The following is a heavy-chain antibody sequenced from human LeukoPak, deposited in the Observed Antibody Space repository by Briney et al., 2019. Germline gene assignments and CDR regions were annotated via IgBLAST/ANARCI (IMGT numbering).Heavy chain of an antibody. CDR1: GFTFSSYA. D-gene: IGHD6-13*01. V-gene: IGHV3-23*01. Sequence: GGSLRLSCAASGFTFSSYAMSWVRQAPGKGLEWVSAISGSGGSTYYADSVKGRFTISRDNSKNTLYLQMNSLRAEDTAVFYCAKDRYSSTWALDYWGQGTLVTVSS. CDR2: ISGSGGST. J-gene: IGHJ4*02. CDR3: AKDRYSSTWALDY.